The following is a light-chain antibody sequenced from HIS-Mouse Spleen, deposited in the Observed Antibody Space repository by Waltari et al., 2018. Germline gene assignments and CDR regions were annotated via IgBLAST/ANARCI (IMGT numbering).Light chain of an antibody. CDR2: RNN. Sequence: QSVLTQPPSASGTPGQRATIPCSGSSSNIGSTYVFWYQQLPGTAPKLLIYRNNQRPSGLPDRFSGSKSGTSAALAISGLRSEDEADYYCAAWDDSLGGPVFGGGTKLTVL. CDR3: AAWDDSLGGPV. J-gene: IGLJ3*02. CDR1: SSNIGSTY. V-gene: IGLV1-47*01.